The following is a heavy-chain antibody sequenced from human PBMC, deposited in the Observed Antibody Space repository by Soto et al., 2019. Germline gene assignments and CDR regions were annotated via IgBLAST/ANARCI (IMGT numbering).Heavy chain of an antibody. J-gene: IGHJ4*02. Sequence: NPSETLSLTCTVSGASISRGGYYWGWIRQHPGRGLEWIAYIYYSGETFHSPSLKSRITISSDKSKNQLYLRLTSVTATDTAVYYCARTRVGASSPSDIWGQGTLVTVSS. CDR3: ARTRVGASSPSDI. V-gene: IGHV4-31*03. CDR2: IYYSGET. CDR1: GASISRGGYY. D-gene: IGHD1-26*01.